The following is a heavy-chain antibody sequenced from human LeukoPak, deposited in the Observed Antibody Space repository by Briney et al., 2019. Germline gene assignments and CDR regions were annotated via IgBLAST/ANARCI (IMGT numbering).Heavy chain of an antibody. D-gene: IGHD3-10*01. J-gene: IGHJ4*02. Sequence: GGSLRLSCAASGFTVSSNYMSWVRQAPGKGLEWISVIYSGGSTYYADSVKGRFTISRDNSKSTLYLQMNSLRAEDTAVYYCARVLAIVRGVIDYWGQGTLVTVSS. V-gene: IGHV3-66*01. CDR1: GFTVSSNY. CDR3: ARVLAIVRGVIDY. CDR2: IYSGGST.